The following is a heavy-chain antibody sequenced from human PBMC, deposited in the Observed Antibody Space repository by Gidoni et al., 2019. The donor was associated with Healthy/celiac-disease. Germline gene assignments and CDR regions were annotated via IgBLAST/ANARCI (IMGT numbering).Heavy chain of an antibody. J-gene: IGHJ2*01. V-gene: IGHV3-23*01. CDR3: AKVDQPRRDGYRYWYFDL. CDR1: GFTFSSSA. Sequence: EVQLLESGGGLVQPGGSLRLSCAASGFTFSSSAMSWVRQAPGKGLEWVSSISCSGCSTYYADYVKGRFTISRDNSKNTLYLQMNSLRAEDTAVYYCAKVDQPRRDGYRYWYFDLWGRGTLVTVSS. CDR2: ISCSGCST. D-gene: IGHD5-12*01.